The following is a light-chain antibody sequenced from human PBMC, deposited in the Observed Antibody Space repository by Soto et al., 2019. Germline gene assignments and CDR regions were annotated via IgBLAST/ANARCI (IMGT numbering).Light chain of an antibody. J-gene: IGKJ4*01. CDR1: QSVSSN. CDR3: QQYNNWPPLT. Sequence: EIVMTQSPATLSVSPGERATLSCRASQSVSSNLAWYQQKPGQAPRLLIYGASTRATRSPARFSGSGSGTEFTLTISSLQSEDFAVYYCQQYNNWPPLTFGGGTKVELK. V-gene: IGKV3-15*01. CDR2: GAS.